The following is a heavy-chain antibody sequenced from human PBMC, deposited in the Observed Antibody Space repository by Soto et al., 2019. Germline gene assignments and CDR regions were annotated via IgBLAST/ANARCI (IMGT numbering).Heavy chain of an antibody. Sequence: ASVKVSCKASGGTFSSYAISWVRQAPGQGLEWMGGIIPIFGTANYAQKFQGRVTITADESTSTAYMELSSLRSEDTAVYYCARDLDYYDSSGYGHLYFDYWGQGTLVTVSS. CDR3: ARDLDYYDSSGYGHLYFDY. CDR2: IIPIFGTA. J-gene: IGHJ4*02. CDR1: GGTFSSYA. D-gene: IGHD3-22*01. V-gene: IGHV1-69*13.